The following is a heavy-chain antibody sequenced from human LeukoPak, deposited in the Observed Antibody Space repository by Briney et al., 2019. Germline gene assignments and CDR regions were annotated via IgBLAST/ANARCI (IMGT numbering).Heavy chain of an antibody. CDR2: INHSGSN. V-gene: IGHV4-34*01. J-gene: IGHJ3*01. CDR3: ARDLSSGLLGT. Sequence: SETLSLTCGVCGGHCCGYYWMWVRHPPGKGLVWIGEINHSGSNNYNPSLKSRVNIAVDTSKNQFSLKLSSVTAADAGVYYCARDLSSGLLGTWGQGTMVTVSS. CDR1: GGHCCGYY. D-gene: IGHD6-19*01.